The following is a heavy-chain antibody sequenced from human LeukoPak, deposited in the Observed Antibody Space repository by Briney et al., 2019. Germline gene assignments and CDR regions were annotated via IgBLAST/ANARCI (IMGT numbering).Heavy chain of an antibody. CDR1: GGSISSYY. CDR2: IYYSGST. Sequence: ETRSLTCTVSGGSISSYYWSWIRQPPGKGLEWIGYIYYSGSTNYNPSLKSRVTISVDTSKNQFSLKLSSVTAADTAVYYCARDMYSSSWYNWFDPWGQGTLVTVSS. CDR3: ARDMYSSSWYNWFDP. V-gene: IGHV4-59*01. J-gene: IGHJ5*02. D-gene: IGHD6-13*01.